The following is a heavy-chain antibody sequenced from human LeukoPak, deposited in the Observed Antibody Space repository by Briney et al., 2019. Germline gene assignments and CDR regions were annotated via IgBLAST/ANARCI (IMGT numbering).Heavy chain of an antibody. D-gene: IGHD6-19*01. CDR1: GYTFTGYY. CDR3: AREPQYSSGWYVLAY. Sequence: ASVKVSCTASGYTFTGYYMHWVRQAPGQGLEWMGWINPNSGGTNYAQKFQGRVTMTRDTSISTAYMELSRLRSDDTAVYYCAREPQYSSGWYVLAYWGQGTLVTVSS. J-gene: IGHJ4*02. CDR2: INPNSGGT. V-gene: IGHV1-2*02.